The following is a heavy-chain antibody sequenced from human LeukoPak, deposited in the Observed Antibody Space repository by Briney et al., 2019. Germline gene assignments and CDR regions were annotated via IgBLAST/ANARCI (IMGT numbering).Heavy chain of an antibody. Sequence: SETLSLTCTVSGGSISSSSYYWGWIRQPPGKGLVWIGSIYYSGSTYYNPSLKSRVTISVDTSKNQFSLKLSSVTAADTAVYYCARLHFDDYNFDYWGQGTLVTVSS. D-gene: IGHD4-11*01. CDR3: ARLHFDDYNFDY. J-gene: IGHJ4*02. CDR1: GGSISSSSYY. CDR2: IYYSGST. V-gene: IGHV4-39*01.